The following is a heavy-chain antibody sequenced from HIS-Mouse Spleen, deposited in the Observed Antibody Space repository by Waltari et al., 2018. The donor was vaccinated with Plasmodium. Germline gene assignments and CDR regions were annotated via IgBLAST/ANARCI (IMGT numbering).Heavy chain of an antibody. D-gene: IGHD4-17*01. Sequence: QVQLQQWGAGLLKPSETLSLTCAVYGGSFSGYYWSWIRQPPGKGLEWIGEINHSGSTNYNPALKSRGTISVDTSKNQFSLKLSSVTAADTAVYYCARNTVSYYFDYWGQGTLVTVSS. CDR1: GGSFSGYY. CDR3: ARNTVSYYFDY. CDR2: INHSGST. V-gene: IGHV4-34*01. J-gene: IGHJ4*02.